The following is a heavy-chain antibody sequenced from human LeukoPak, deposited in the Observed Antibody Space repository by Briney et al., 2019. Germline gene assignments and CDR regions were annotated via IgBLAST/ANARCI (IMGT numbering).Heavy chain of an antibody. D-gene: IGHD6-13*01. CDR3: ARDGYSSTWYVFDV. V-gene: IGHV6-1*01. CDR2: TYYRSKWYD. J-gene: IGHJ3*01. CDR1: GDSVSNNSAA. Sequence: SQTLSLTCAISGDSVSNNSAAWNWIRQSPSRGLEWLGRTYYRSKWYDDYAVSVKSRITINADTSKNQFSLQLNSVTPEDTAVYYCARDGYSSTWYVFDVWGQGTMVTVSS.